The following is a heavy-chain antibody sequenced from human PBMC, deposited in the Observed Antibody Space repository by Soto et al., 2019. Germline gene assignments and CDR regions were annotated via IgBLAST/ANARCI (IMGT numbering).Heavy chain of an antibody. CDR1: GGSISSYY. CDR3: ARTGHRVVPAAPNYYYMDV. V-gene: IGHV4-59*08. CDR2: IYYGGST. Sequence: SETLSLTCTVSGGSISSYYWSWIRQPPGKRLEWIGYIYYGGSTNYNPSLKSRVTISVDTSKNQFSLKLSSVTAADTAVYYCARTGHRVVPAAPNYYYMDVWGKGTTVTVSS. D-gene: IGHD2-2*01. J-gene: IGHJ6*03.